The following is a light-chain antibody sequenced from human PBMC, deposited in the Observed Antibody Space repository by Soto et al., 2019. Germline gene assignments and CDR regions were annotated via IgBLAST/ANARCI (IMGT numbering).Light chain of an antibody. CDR2: GAS. CDR1: QSVSSN. CDR3: QHYNNWPLT. V-gene: IGKV3-15*01. J-gene: IGKJ3*01. Sequence: EIVMTQSPATLSVSPGERATLSCKAGQSVSSNLAWYQLKPGQAPRLLIYGASARATGIPARFSGSGSGTEFTLTISSLQSEDFAVYFCQHYNNWPLTFGPGTKVDIK.